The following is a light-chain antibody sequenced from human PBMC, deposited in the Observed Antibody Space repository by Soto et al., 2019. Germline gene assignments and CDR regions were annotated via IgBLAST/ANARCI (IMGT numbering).Light chain of an antibody. V-gene: IGLV2-8*01. CDR1: SSDVGGYNY. Sequence: QSVLTQPPSASGSPGQSVTISCTGTSSDVGGYNYVSWYQQHPGKVPKLVVYEVNKRPSGVPDRFSGSKSGNTASLTVSGLQAEDEADYYCTSYAGGNIVFGTGTKLTVL. CDR3: TSYAGGNIV. CDR2: EVN. J-gene: IGLJ1*01.